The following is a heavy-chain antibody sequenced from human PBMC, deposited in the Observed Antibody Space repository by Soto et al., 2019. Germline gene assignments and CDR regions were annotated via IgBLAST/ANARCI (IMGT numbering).Heavy chain of an antibody. V-gene: IGHV1-18*01. J-gene: IGHJ4*02. CDR2: ISAYNGNT. D-gene: IGHD3-10*01. Sequence: ASVKVSCKASGYTFTSYGISWVRQAPGQGLEWMGWISAYNGNTNYAQKLQGRVTMTTDTSTSTAYMELRSLRSDDTAVYYCARRGPLVGSVYDFDYWGQGTLVTVSS. CDR3: ARRGPLVGSVYDFDY. CDR1: GYTFTSYG.